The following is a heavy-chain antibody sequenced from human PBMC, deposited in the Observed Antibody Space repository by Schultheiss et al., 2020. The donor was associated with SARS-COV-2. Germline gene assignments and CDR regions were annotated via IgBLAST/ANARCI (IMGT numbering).Heavy chain of an antibody. CDR3: ARVTVTRIRYYYGMDV. Sequence: SETLSLTCTVSGDSIDRSASFWGWIRQPPGKGLEWIGSVSNSGDPYYSPSLMSRVTISMDTSKNQFSLKLSSVTAADTAVYYCARVTVTRIRYYYGMDVWGQGTTVTVSS. CDR2: VSNSGDP. J-gene: IGHJ6*02. D-gene: IGHD1-14*01. CDR1: GDSIDRSASF. V-gene: IGHV4-39*01.